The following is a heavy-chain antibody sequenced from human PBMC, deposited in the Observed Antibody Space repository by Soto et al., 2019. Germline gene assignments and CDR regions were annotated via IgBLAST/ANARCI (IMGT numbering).Heavy chain of an antibody. CDR3: ARVGGIIRYFDWLFRDHGWFDP. V-gene: IGHV1-24*01. D-gene: IGHD3-9*01. CDR2: FDPEDGET. CDR1: GYTLTELS. J-gene: IGHJ5*01. Sequence: ASVKVSCKVSGYTLTELSMHWVRQAPGKGLEWMGGFDPEDGETIYAQKFQGRVTMTRDTSTSTVYMELSSLRSEDTAVYYCARVGGIIRYFDWLFRDHGWFDPWGQGTLVTVSS.